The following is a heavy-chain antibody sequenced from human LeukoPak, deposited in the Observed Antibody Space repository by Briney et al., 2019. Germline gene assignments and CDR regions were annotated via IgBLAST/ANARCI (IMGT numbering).Heavy chain of an antibody. CDR3: ARGHYGLDV. CDR1: GFTFSDHY. CDR2: IGLRGTTI. J-gene: IGHJ6*02. V-gene: IGHV3-11*01. Sequence: PGGSLRLSCAASGFTFSDHYMSWIRQAPGKGLEWVSYIGLRGTTIYYADPVKGRFTISRDNAKSSLYLQMNSLRAEDTAVYYCARGHYGLDVWGQGTTVTVSS.